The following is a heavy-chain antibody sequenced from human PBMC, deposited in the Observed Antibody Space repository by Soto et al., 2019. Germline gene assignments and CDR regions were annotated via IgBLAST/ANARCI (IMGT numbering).Heavy chain of an antibody. CDR3: ARDQEGGMDV. Sequence: EVQLVESGGGLVRPGGSLRLSCAASGFNFRTYSMNWVRQAPGKGLECVSSITTSTTYTFYADSVKGRFTISRDDAKNSLYLQMKSLRAEDTAVYYCARDQEGGMDVWGPGTTVTVSS. CDR1: GFNFRTYS. CDR2: ITTSTTYT. V-gene: IGHV3-21*01. J-gene: IGHJ6*02.